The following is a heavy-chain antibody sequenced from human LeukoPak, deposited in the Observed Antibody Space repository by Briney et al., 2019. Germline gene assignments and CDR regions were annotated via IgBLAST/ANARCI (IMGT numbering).Heavy chain of an antibody. Sequence: GGSLRLSCAASGFTFSSYAMSWVRQAPGKGLEWVSAISGSGGSTYYADSVKGRFTISRDNSKNTLYLQMNSLRAEDTAVYYCATPPMRYYYDSSGYSPVFDYWGQGTLVTVSS. CDR3: ATPPMRYYYDSSGYSPVFDY. J-gene: IGHJ4*02. CDR2: ISGSGGST. CDR1: GFTFSSYA. D-gene: IGHD3-22*01. V-gene: IGHV3-23*01.